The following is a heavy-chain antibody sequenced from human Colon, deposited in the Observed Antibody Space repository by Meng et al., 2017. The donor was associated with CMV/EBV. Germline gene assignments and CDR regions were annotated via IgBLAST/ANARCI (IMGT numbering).Heavy chain of an antibody. J-gene: IGHJ4*01. V-gene: IGHV1-46*01. CDR1: GYTFSKSY. Sequence: QVPLVQSGAEVGKPGASVRVSCKASGYTFSKSYIYWVRQAPGQGPEWMGIINPTGDSTTLAQKFQGRVTVTRDTSTNTVYMELSSLRSDDTAVYYCASQAATHTYFDFWGHGTLVTVSS. D-gene: IGHD6-13*01. CDR3: ASQAATHTYFDF. CDR2: INPTGDST.